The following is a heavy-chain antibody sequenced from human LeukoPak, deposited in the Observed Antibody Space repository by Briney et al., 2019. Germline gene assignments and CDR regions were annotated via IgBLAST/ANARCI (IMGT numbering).Heavy chain of an antibody. CDR3: ARRKAAAGAFDY. V-gene: IGHV4-39*01. Sequence: SETLSLTCTVSGGSISSSSYYWGWIRQPPGKGLEWIGSIYYSGSTCYNPSLKSRVTISVDTSKNQFSLKLSSVTAADTAVYYCARRKAAAGAFDYWGQGTLVTVSS. J-gene: IGHJ4*02. CDR1: GGSISSSSYY. CDR2: IYYSGST. D-gene: IGHD6-13*01.